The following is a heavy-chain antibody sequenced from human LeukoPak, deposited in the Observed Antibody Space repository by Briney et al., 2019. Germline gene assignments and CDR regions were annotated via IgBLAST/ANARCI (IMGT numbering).Heavy chain of an antibody. Sequence: ASVKVSCKASGVTFNNFVFNWVRQAPGQGFEWMGGIIPGFKTTNYAQKFQGRVTITADESTSTAYMELSSLRSEDTAVYYCARASKVVPAAMDYYYGMDVWGQGTTVTVSS. CDR1: GVTFNNFV. V-gene: IGHV1-69*13. J-gene: IGHJ6*02. CDR3: ARASKVVPAAMDYYYGMDV. CDR2: IIPGFKTT. D-gene: IGHD2-2*01.